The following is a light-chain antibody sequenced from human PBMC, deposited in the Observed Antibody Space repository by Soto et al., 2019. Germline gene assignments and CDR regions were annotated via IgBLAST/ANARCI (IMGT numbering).Light chain of an antibody. V-gene: IGKV1-5*03. Sequence: DIQMTQSPSTLSASVGDRVTITCRASQNINTWLAWYQQKPGKAPNLLIYKASTLEGGVTSRFSGSGSGTEFTLTISSLQPDDFATYYCQHYNSFPWTFGQGTKV. J-gene: IGKJ1*01. CDR1: QNINTW. CDR3: QHYNSFPWT. CDR2: KAS.